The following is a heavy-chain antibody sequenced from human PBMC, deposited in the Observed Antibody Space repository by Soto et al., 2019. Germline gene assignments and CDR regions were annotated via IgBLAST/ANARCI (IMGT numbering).Heavy chain of an antibody. CDR3: AKDFHFYDRGGYLHDAFDI. V-gene: IGHV3-23*01. CDR1: GFTFTTYA. D-gene: IGHD3-22*01. Sequence: GESLKISCTASGFTFTTYAMNWVRQAPGKGLEWVSSILGSGGRTYYADSVKGRFTISRDNSKNTLYLQMISLRAEDTALYYCAKDFHFYDRGGYLHDAFDIWGQGTMVTVSS. J-gene: IGHJ3*02. CDR2: ILGSGGRT.